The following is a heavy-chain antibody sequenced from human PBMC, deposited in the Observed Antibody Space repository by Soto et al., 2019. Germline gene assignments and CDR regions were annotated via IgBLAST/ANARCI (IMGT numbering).Heavy chain of an antibody. CDR2: ISYDGSNK. Sequence: QVQLVESGGGVVQPGRSLRLSCAASGFTFSSYAMHWVRQAPGKGLEWVAVISYDGSNKYYADSVKGRFTISRDNSKNTLYLQMNSLRAEDTAVYYCATVGDVWGQGTTVTVSS. D-gene: IGHD2-15*01. V-gene: IGHV3-30-3*01. CDR3: ATVGDV. J-gene: IGHJ6*02. CDR1: GFTFSSYA.